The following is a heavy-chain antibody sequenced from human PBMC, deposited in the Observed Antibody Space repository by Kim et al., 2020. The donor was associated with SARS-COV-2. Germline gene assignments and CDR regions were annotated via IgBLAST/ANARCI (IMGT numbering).Heavy chain of an antibody. CDR1: GYTFTTFA. CDR2: INGGNGNT. CDR3: AREAVAGSFDY. Sequence: VKVSCKASGYTFTTFALYWVRRAPGQRLEWMGWINGGNGNTRYSQKFQARVSITRDTSATTAYLELSGLRSEDTAVYYCAREAVAGSFDYWGQGTLVTVSS. J-gene: IGHJ4*02. V-gene: IGHV1-3*01. D-gene: IGHD6-19*01.